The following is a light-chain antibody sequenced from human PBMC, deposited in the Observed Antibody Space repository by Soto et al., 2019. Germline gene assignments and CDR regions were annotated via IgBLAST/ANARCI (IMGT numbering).Light chain of an antibody. CDR1: QDISNY. V-gene: IGKV1-27*01. J-gene: IGKJ1*01. Sequence: DIQMTQSPSSLSASIGDRVTITCRASQDISNYLAWYQQRPGKVPKLLVSAASTLQSGVPSRFGGRGSGTDFTHTISGLQPEDVGTYYCQKYNSVPWTFGQGTKVDIK. CDR3: QKYNSVPWT. CDR2: AAS.